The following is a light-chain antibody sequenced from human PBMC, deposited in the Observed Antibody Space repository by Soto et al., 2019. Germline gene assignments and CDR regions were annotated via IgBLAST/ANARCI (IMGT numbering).Light chain of an antibody. Sequence: DIQMTQSPSTLSASVGDRVTITCRSSPEISSWFAWYQQKPGKPPNLLIHDASTLESGVPSRFSGSGSGTDFTLAISSLQPDDFATYSCPQSSTFPYTCGQGTKLESK. CDR2: DAS. CDR1: PEISSW. CDR3: PQSSTFPYT. V-gene: IGKV1-5*01. J-gene: IGKJ2*01.